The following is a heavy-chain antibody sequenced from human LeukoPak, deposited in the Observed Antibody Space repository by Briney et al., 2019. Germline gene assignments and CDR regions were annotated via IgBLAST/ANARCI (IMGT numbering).Heavy chain of an antibody. J-gene: IGHJ4*02. CDR1: GLTVSNNY. Sequence: PGGSLRLSCAVSGLTVSNNYMSWVRRAPGKGLEWVSVIYSGGSTYYADSVKGRFTISRDNSKNTLYLQMNSLRAEDTAVYYCARDSRGSGWYRIDYWGQGTLVTVSS. D-gene: IGHD6-19*01. CDR3: ARDSRGSGWYRIDY. V-gene: IGHV3-66*01. CDR2: IYSGGST.